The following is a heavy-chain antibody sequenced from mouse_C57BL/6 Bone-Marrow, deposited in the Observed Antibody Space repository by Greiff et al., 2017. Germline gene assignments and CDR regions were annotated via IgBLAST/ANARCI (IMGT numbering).Heavy chain of an antibody. D-gene: IGHD4-1*01. CDR1: GYTFTSYW. V-gene: IGHV1-7*01. CDR3: ASPLWDQFAY. CDR2: INPSSGYT. Sequence: VQGVESGAELAKPGASVKLSCKASGYTFTSYWMHWVKQRPGQGLEWIGYINPSSGYTNYNQKFKGKATLTVDTSSSTAYMQLSSLTSEDSAVYYCASPLWDQFAYWGQGTLVTVSA. J-gene: IGHJ3*01.